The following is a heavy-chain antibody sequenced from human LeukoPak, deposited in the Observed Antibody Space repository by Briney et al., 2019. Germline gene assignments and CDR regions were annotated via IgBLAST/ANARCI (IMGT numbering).Heavy chain of an antibody. CDR1: GGSISSGDYY. Sequence: SETLSLTCTVSGGSISSGDYYWSWIRQPPGKGLEWIGYIYYSGSTYYNPSLKSRVTISVDTSKNQFSLKLSSVTAADTAVYYRARDRRSGYPDYWGQGTLVTVSS. V-gene: IGHV4-30-4*08. J-gene: IGHJ4*02. CDR3: ARDRRSGYPDY. CDR2: IYYSGST. D-gene: IGHD1-1*01.